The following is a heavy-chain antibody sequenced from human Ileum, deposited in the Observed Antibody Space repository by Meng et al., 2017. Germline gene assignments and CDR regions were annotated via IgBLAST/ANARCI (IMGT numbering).Heavy chain of an antibody. D-gene: IGHD4-11*01. CDR1: GWSLTDFY. Sequence: QWASGLLKPSKILALTCAVYGWSLTDFYWSWIRQTPGKGLEWIGEISHSGTTNYNPSLKSRVTISVDTSKNQFSLTVTSVTAADSALYYCARSGVTTVTYLDWGQGTLVTVSS. CDR2: ISHSGTT. CDR3: ARSGVTTVTYLD. J-gene: IGHJ4*02. V-gene: IGHV4-34*01.